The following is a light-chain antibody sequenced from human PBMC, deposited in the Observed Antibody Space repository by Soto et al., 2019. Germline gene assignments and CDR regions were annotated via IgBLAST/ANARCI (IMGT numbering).Light chain of an antibody. V-gene: IGKV1-17*01. CDR2: AAS. CDR3: LQHNVYPRT. CDR1: QGIRKD. J-gene: IGKJ1*01. Sequence: DIQMTQSPSSLSASAGDRVTITCRASQGIRKDLGWYQQKPGKAPKRLIYAASSLQSGVPSRFSGSGSGTEFTLTISSLQPEDIATYYCLQHNVYPRTFGQGTKV.